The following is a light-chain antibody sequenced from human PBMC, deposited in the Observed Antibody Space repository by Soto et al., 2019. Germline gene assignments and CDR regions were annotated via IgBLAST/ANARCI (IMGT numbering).Light chain of an antibody. J-gene: IGLJ3*02. Sequence: QCWLPHPPTGCGTPGQGGTIACSGGSSNIGDNPVFWYQQLPGTAPKLLIFNSNERPSGVPDRFSDSKSGTSASLAISGLRSEDEADYYCASWDDSLSDVLFGGGTK. CDR1: SSNIGDNP. V-gene: IGLV1-47*02. CDR2: NSN. CDR3: ASWDDSLSDVL.